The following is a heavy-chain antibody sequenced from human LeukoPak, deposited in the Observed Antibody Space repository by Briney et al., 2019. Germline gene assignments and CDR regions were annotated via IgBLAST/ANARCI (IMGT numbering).Heavy chain of an antibody. CDR3: ARRGYDFWSGYLDY. Sequence: SETLSLTCTVSGGSISIYYWSWIRQPAGKGLEWIGSIYYSGSTYYNPSLKSRVTISVDTSKNQFSLKLSSVTAADTAVYYCARRGYDFWSGYLDYWGQGTLVTVSS. D-gene: IGHD3-3*01. J-gene: IGHJ4*02. V-gene: IGHV4-59*05. CDR1: GGSISIYY. CDR2: IYYSGST.